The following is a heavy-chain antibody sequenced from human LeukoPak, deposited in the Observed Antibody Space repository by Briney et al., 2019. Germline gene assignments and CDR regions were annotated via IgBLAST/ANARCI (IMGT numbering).Heavy chain of an antibody. CDR3: ARKATTGPTKAAFDI. V-gene: IGHV4-28*05. Sequence: SETLSLTCAVSGYSISSSNYWGWIRQPPGKGLEWIGHIYYSGSIYYNPSLKSRVTMSVDTSKNQYSLKLSSVTAVDTAVYYCARKATTGPTKAAFDIWGQGTMVTVSS. J-gene: IGHJ3*02. D-gene: IGHD4-17*01. CDR2: IYYSGSI. CDR1: GYSISSSNY.